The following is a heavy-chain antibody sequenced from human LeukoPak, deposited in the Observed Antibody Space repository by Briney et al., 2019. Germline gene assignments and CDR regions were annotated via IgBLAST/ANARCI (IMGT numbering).Heavy chain of an antibody. V-gene: IGHV1-2*02. D-gene: IGHD4-23*01. J-gene: IGHJ6*03. Sequence: ASVKVSCKASGYTFTGYYMHWVRQAPGQGRERMGWINPNSGGTNYAQKFQGRVTMTWDTSISTAYMELSRLRSDDTAVYYCARDKTPYYYYYYMDVWGKGTTVTVSS. CDR1: GYTFTGYY. CDR3: ARDKTPYYYYYYMDV. CDR2: INPNSGGT.